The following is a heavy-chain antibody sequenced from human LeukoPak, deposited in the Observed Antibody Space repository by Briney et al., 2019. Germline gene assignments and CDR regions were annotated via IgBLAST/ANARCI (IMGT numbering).Heavy chain of an antibody. J-gene: IGHJ4*02. V-gene: IGHV3-30*02. CDR2: IRNDGSKK. Sequence: GGSLRLPCAASEFSFSSSGMHWVRQAPGKGLEWVTFIRNDGSKKYYADSVKGRFTISRDNSKNTLYLQMNSLRAEDTAVYYCAKGDSYGYVRWGQGTLVTVSS. D-gene: IGHD5-18*01. CDR1: EFSFSSSG. CDR3: AKGDSYGYVR.